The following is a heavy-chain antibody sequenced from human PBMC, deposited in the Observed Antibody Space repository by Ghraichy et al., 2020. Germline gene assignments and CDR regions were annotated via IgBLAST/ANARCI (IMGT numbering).Heavy chain of an antibody. D-gene: IGHD5-24*01. CDR3: ARRERDGYNSFHWFDP. CDR2: IYPGDSDT. V-gene: IGHV5-51*01. CDR1: GYSFTSYW. J-gene: IGHJ5*02. Sequence: GESLNISCKGSGYSFTSYWIGWVRQMPGKGLEWMGIIYPGDSDTRYSPSFQGQVTISADKSISTAYLQWSSLKASDTAMYYCARRERDGYNSFHWFDPWGQGTLVTVSS.